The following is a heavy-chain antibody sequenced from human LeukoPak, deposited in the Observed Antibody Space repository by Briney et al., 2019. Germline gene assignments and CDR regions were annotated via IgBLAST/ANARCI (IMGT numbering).Heavy chain of an antibody. J-gene: IGHJ4*02. CDR2: IKQDGSEK. CDR1: GFTFSSYW. Sequence: GGSLRLSCAAFGFTFSSYWMSWVRQAPGKGLEWVANIKQDGSEKYYVDSVKGRFTISRDNAKNSLYLQMNSLRAEDTAVYYCAREKATKDYSFDYWSQGTLVTVSS. D-gene: IGHD2-15*01. V-gene: IGHV3-7*01. CDR3: AREKATKDYSFDY.